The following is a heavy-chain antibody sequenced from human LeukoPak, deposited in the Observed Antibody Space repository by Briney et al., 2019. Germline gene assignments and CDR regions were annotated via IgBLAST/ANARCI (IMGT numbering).Heavy chain of an antibody. Sequence: GSLRLSCAASGFTFSSYEMNWVRQAPGKGLEWIGSIYYSGNTYYNASLKSQVSISIDTSKNQFSPRLTSVTAADTAVYYCARQTGSGLFILPGGQGTLVTVSS. CDR3: ARQTGSGLFILP. D-gene: IGHD3/OR15-3a*01. V-gene: IGHV4-39*01. J-gene: IGHJ4*02. CDR1: GFTFSSYE. CDR2: IYYSGNT.